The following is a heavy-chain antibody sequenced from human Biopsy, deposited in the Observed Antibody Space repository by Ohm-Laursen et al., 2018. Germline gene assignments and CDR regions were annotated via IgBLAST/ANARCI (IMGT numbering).Heavy chain of an antibody. CDR3: ARTESLDY. CDR1: GYTFSNYY. J-gene: IGHJ4*02. Sequence: ASVKVSCNASGYTFSNYYIHWVRQDPGQGPEWMGMIIPSGGYTRYAQKFQGRLTMTRDTSTSTVYMELSSLRSEDTAVYYCARTESLDYWGQGALVTVSS. D-gene: IGHD3-10*01. CDR2: IIPSGGYT. V-gene: IGHV1-46*01.